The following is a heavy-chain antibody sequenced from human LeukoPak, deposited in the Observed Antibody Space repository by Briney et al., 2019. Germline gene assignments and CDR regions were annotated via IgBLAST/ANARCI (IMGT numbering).Heavy chain of an antibody. D-gene: IGHD3-3*01. J-gene: IGHJ4*02. Sequence: PGGSLTLSWAALGFTFGNTRTSGVREAPGEGGECVGRIRREIDGGDTDHRAPLKGRLPISRDDSEHTMYLPMNSLNSEDTDVFYCTADHYDCRFFSPVLEYWGQGTLVTVSS. V-gene: IGHV3-15*01. CDR2: IRREIDGGDT. CDR3: TADHYDCRFFSPVLEY. CDR1: GFTFGNTR.